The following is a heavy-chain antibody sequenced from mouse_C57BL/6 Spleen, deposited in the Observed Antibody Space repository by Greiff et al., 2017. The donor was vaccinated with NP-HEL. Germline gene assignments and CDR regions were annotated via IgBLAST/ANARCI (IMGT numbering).Heavy chain of an antibody. Sequence: QVQLQQSGAELVKPGASVKLSCKASGYTFTSYWMHWVKQRPGQGLEWIGMIHPNSGSTNYNEKFKSKATLTVDKSSSTAYMQLSSLTSEDSAVYYCARFFGGSPAWFAYWGQGTLVTVSA. V-gene: IGHV1-64*01. CDR1: GYTFTSYW. J-gene: IGHJ3*01. CDR3: ARFFGGSPAWFAY. CDR2: IHPNSGST.